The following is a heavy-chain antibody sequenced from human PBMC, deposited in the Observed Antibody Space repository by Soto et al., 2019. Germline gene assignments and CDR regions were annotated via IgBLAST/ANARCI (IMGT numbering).Heavy chain of an antibody. Sequence: GGSLRLSCAASGFTFSSYGMHWVRQAPGKGLEWVAVIWYDGSNKYYADSVKGRFTISRDNSKNTLYLQMNSLRAEDTAVYYCARESGSYYYDSLDYWGQGTLVTVSS. J-gene: IGHJ4*02. CDR3: ARESGSYYYDSLDY. V-gene: IGHV3-33*01. D-gene: IGHD1-26*01. CDR1: GFTFSSYG. CDR2: IWYDGSNK.